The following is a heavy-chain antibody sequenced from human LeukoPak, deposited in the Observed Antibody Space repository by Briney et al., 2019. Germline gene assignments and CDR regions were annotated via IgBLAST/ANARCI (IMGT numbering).Heavy chain of an antibody. CDR1: GFTVSSNY. CDR3: AREIIGGASFLDY. D-gene: IGHD1-26*01. J-gene: IGHJ4*02. Sequence: PGGSLRLSCAASGFTVSSNYMNWVRQAPGKGLEWVSVMYSGGSTFYGDSVKGRFTISRDNSMNTLYLQMNSLRAEDTAVYYCAREIIGGASFLDYWGQGILVTVSS. CDR2: MYSGGST. V-gene: IGHV3-66*01.